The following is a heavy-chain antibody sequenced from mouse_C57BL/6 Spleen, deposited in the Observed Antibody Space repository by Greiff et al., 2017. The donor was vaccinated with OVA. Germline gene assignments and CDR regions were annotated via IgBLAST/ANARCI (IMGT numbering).Heavy chain of an antibody. D-gene: IGHD1-1*01. Sequence: VKLMESGPGLVQPSQSLSITCTVSGFSLTSYGVHWVRQSPGKGLEWLGVIWRGGSTDYNAAFMSRLSITKDNSKSQVFFKMNSLQADDTAIYYCAKIYGSSYEAMDYWGQGTSVTVSS. CDR2: IWRGGST. CDR1: GFSLTSYG. CDR3: AKIYGSSYEAMDY. J-gene: IGHJ4*01. V-gene: IGHV2-5*01.